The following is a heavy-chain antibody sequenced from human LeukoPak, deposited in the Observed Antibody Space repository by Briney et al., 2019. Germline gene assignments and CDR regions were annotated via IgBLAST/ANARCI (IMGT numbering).Heavy chain of an antibody. CDR3: ARDPSSVYYDFWSGYYPLFDY. V-gene: IGHV4-39*02. Sequence: SETLSLTCTVSGGSISSSSYYWGWIRQPPGKGLEWIGSIYCSGSTYYNPSLKSRVTISVDTSKNQFSLKLSSVTAADTAVYYCARDPSSVYYDFWSGYYPLFDYWGQGTLVTVSS. J-gene: IGHJ4*02. D-gene: IGHD3-3*01. CDR2: IYCSGST. CDR1: GGSISSSSYY.